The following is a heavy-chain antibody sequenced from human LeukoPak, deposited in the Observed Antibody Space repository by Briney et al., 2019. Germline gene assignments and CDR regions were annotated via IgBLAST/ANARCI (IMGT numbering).Heavy chain of an antibody. CDR1: GGSFSGYY. V-gene: IGHV4-34*01. D-gene: IGHD6-13*01. Sequence: SETLSLTCAVYGGSFSGYYWSWIRQPPGKGLGWIGEINHSGSTNYNPSLKSRVTISVDTSKNQFSLKLSSVTAADTAVYYCARPYPGYSSSWYLEDTNDAFDIWGQGTMVTVSS. CDR2: INHSGST. CDR3: ARPYPGYSSSWYLEDTNDAFDI. J-gene: IGHJ3*02.